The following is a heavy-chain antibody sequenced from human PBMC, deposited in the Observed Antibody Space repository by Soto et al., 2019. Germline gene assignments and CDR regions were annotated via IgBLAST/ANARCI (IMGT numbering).Heavy chain of an antibody. D-gene: IGHD1-1*01. Sequence: SQTLSLTCAISGDSVSSNNAAWNWIRQSPSRGLEWLGRTYYRSKWYFEYAESVKSRVIISPDTSKNQFSLQLNSVTPEVTAVYYCAPWRFDDWGQGILVNVFS. J-gene: IGHJ4*02. CDR2: TYYRSKWYF. CDR1: GDSVSSNNAA. CDR3: APWRFDD. V-gene: IGHV6-1*01.